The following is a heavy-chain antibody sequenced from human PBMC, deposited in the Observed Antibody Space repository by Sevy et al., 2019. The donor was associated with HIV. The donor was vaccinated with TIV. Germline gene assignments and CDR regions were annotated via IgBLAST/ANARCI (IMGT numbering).Heavy chain of an antibody. Sequence: SETLSLTCTVSGGSINNKAYYWAWIRQPAGKGLEWIGSMSYSGNSYYNPSLNCRVTISLDTSKNQFSLRLTFVTAADTAVYYCARRLAAAGGGNEYFQPWGQGTLVTVSS. V-gene: IGHV4-39*01. D-gene: IGHD6-13*01. J-gene: IGHJ1*01. CDR2: MSYSGNS. CDR3: ARRLAAAGGGNEYFQP. CDR1: GGSINNKAYY.